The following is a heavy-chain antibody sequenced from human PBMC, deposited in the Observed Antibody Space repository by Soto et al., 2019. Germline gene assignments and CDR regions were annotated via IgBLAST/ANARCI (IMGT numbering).Heavy chain of an antibody. CDR2: MSSSGSTI. D-gene: IGHD2-15*01. Sequence: PGGSLRLSCAASGFTFSDYYMSWIRQAPGKGLEWVSYMSSSGSTIYYADSVKGRFTISRDNALNPLYLQLNSLRVEDTAVYYCAKGGLRFIDYWGQGALVTVSS. CDR1: GFTFSDYY. V-gene: IGHV3-11*01. J-gene: IGHJ4*02. CDR3: AKGGLRFIDY.